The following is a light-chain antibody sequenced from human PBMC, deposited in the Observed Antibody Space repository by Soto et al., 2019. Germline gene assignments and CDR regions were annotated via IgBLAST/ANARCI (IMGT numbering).Light chain of an antibody. Sequence: QSVLTQPRSVSGSPGQSVTISCTGTSSDVGAYNYVSWYQQHPDKAPQLMIYEVSERPSGVPDRFSGSKSGNTAFLTVSGLQAEDEADYYCLSYADTAYVFGTGNKVTVL. CDR2: EVS. J-gene: IGLJ1*01. CDR1: SSDVGAYNY. V-gene: IGLV2-11*01. CDR3: LSYADTAYV.